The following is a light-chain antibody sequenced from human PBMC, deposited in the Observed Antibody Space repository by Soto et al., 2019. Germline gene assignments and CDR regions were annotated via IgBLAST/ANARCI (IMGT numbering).Light chain of an antibody. J-gene: IGKJ5*01. Sequence: DIVLTQSPDSLAVSLGERATINCKSSQSLFYSPNNRNYLSWYVQKPGQPPKLLIYWASTRESGVPDRFSGSGSGTDFTLTISSLQAEDVAVYYCQQYYSAPSFGQGTRLEIK. V-gene: IGKV4-1*01. CDR3: QQYYSAPS. CDR1: QSLFYSPNNRNY. CDR2: WAS.